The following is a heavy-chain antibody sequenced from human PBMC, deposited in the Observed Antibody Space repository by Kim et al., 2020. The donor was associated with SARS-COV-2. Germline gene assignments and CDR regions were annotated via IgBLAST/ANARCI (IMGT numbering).Heavy chain of an antibody. CDR3: ETVRGVVLYYFYGMAV. V-gene: IGHV3-30*03. D-gene: IGHD3-10*01. CDR2: ISYDGSNQ. Sequence: GGSLRLSCAASGFSFSSYGMHWVRQAPGKGLEWVAVISYDGSNQYYADSVKGRFTIYRDNSKNTLYLQMNSLRTEDTDVYYCETVRGVVLYYFYGMAVWG. CDR1: GFSFSSYG. J-gene: IGHJ6*01.